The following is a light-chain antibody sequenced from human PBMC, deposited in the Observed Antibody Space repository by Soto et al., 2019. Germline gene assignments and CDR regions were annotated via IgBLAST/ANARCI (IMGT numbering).Light chain of an antibody. J-gene: IGKJ3*01. Sequence: IQLTQSPSSLSASVGDRVTITCRASQGIINYLAWYQQKPGKAPKLLIYGASTLQSGVPSRFSGSGFGTDFTLPVSRLQPEDFSTYYCQQLFMYPPTFGPGTKVDIK. V-gene: IGKV1-9*01. CDR3: QQLFMYPPT. CDR2: GAS. CDR1: QGIINY.